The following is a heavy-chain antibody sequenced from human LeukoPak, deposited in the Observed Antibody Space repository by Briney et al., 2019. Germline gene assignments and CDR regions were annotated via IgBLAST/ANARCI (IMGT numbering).Heavy chain of an antibody. CDR2: INGGGGST. Sequence: GGSLRLSCAASGFPLSSYAMTWVRQAPGKGLEWVSAINGGGGSTYYADSVKGRFTISRDNSKNTLYLQMNSLRAEDTAVYYCAKAPGGIVGYWGQGTLVTVSS. J-gene: IGHJ4*02. V-gene: IGHV3-23*01. CDR3: AKAPGGIVGY. D-gene: IGHD3-16*01. CDR1: GFPLSSYA.